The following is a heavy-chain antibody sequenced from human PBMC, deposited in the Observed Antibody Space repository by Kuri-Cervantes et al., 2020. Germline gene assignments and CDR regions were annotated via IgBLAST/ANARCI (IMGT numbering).Heavy chain of an antibody. J-gene: IGHJ4*02. CDR1: GGSISSYY. V-gene: IGHV4-59*13. Sequence: SETLSLTCTVSGGSISSYYWSWIRQPSGKGLEWIGYIYYSGSTNYNPSLKSRVTISVDTSKNQFSLKLSSVTAADTAVYYCARDGDGPFDYWGQGTLVTVSS. CDR2: IYYSGST. CDR3: ARDGDGPFDY. D-gene: IGHD5-24*01.